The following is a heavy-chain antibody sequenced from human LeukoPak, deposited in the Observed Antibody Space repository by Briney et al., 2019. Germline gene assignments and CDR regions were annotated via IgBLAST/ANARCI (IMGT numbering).Heavy chain of an antibody. Sequence: GGSLRLSCAASGFTFSSYWMSWVRQAPGKGMEWVANIKQDGSDKYCVDFVKGRFTISRDNAKNSVYLQMNSLRAEDTALYYCARAVAENWFDPWGQGTLVTVSS. CDR2: IKQDGSDK. CDR3: ARAVAENWFDP. CDR1: GFTFSSYW. J-gene: IGHJ5*02. D-gene: IGHD6-19*01. V-gene: IGHV3-7*01.